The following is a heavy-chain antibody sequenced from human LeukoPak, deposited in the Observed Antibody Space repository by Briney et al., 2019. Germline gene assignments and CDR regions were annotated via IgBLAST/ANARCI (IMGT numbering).Heavy chain of an antibody. CDR1: GGTFSSYA. J-gene: IGHJ4*02. D-gene: IGHD3-22*01. Sequence: ASVKLSCKASGGTFSSYASSWVRQAPGQGLEWMGRSTPILDIANYAQKSQGRVTITAGKSPSTAYMELSSVRSEDTALYYCARPIDSSGYIRAYFFDYWGQGTLVTVPS. V-gene: IGHV1-69*04. CDR2: STPILDIA. CDR3: ARPIDSSGYIRAYFFDY.